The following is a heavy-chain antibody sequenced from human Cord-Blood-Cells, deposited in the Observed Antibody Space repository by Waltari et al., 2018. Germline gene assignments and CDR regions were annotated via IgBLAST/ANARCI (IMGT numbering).Heavy chain of an antibody. CDR1: GGSFRGYY. CDR2: INHSGST. CDR3: ARGELFFDY. Sequence: QVQLQQCGAGLLKPSETLSLTCADHGGSFRGYYWSWICQPPGKWLEWIGEINHSGSTNYNPSLKSRVTISVDTSKNQFSLKLSSVTAADTAVYYCARGELFFDYWGQGTLVTVSS. D-gene: IGHD1-26*01. V-gene: IGHV4-34*01. J-gene: IGHJ4*02.